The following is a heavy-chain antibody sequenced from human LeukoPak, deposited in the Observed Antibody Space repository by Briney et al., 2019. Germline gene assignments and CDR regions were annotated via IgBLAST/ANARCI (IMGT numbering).Heavy chain of an antibody. CDR1: GFTFSSYG. CDR3: ARRVQVGTDYYDSSPLGMDV. CDR2: ISSDGSSS. Sequence: SGGSLRLSCAASGFTFSSYGMHWVRQAPGKGLVWVSRISSDGSSSSYADSVKGRFTISRDNAKNTLYLQMNSLRAEDTAVYYCARRVQVGTDYYDSSPLGMDVWGQGTTVTVSS. J-gene: IGHJ6*02. V-gene: IGHV3-74*01. D-gene: IGHD3-22*01.